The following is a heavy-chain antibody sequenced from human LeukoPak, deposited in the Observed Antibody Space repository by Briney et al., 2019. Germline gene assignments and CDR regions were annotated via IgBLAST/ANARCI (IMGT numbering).Heavy chain of an antibody. J-gene: IGHJ4*02. V-gene: IGHV4-38-2*02. CDR2: ISHSGST. CDR1: GFSITSGYY. Sequence: SETLSLTCNVSGFSITSGYYWGWIRQPPGKGLEWIGSISHSGSTNYNPSLKSRVTISVDTSKNQFSLKLSSVTAADTAVYYCARDCVDWGQGTLVTVSS. CDR3: ARDCVD.